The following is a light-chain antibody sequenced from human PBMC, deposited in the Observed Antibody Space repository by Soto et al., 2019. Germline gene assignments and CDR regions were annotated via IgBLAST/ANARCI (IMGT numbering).Light chain of an antibody. CDR1: ESISAY. CDR2: KAS. J-gene: IGKJ2*01. Sequence: DIQMTQSPSTLSASVGDRVTITCRASESISAYLAWYQEKPGKAPKLLIYKASTLESGVPSRFSGRGSGTEFTLTISSLLPDDVATYFCQEYKTYSHTFGQGTKLVI. CDR3: QEYKTYSHT. V-gene: IGKV1-5*03.